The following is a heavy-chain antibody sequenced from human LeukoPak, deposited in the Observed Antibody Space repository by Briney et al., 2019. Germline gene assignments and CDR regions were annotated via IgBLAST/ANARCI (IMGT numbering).Heavy chain of an antibody. CDR1: GYTFTSYD. D-gene: IGHD2-15*01. CDR3: AREGIYCSGGSCYSLVDWFDP. J-gene: IGHJ5*02. CDR2: MNPNSGNT. V-gene: IGHV1-8*01. Sequence: GASVKVSCKASGYTFTSYDINWVRQATGQGLEWMGWMNPNSGNTGYAQKFQGRVTMTRNTSISTAYTELSSLRSEDTAVYYCAREGIYCSGGSCYSLVDWFDPWGQGTLVTVSS.